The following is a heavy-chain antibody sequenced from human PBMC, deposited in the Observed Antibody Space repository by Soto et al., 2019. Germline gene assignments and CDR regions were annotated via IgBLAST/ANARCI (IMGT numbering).Heavy chain of an antibody. CDR3: GTADRGTAAGGTVQ. CDR1: GFTLSTYW. V-gene: IGHV3-7*01. D-gene: IGHD6-13*01. Sequence: EVQVVESGGGLVQPGGSLRLSCAASGFTLSTYWMTWVRQAPGKGLEWVANIKQDGSEKYYVDSVKGRFTVSRDNAKNSLYLQMHSLRTGDTAVYYCGTADRGTAAGGTVQWGQGTLVTVSS. J-gene: IGHJ4*02. CDR2: IKQDGSEK.